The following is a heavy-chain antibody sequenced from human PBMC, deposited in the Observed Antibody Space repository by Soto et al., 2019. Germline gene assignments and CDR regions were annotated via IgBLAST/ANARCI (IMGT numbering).Heavy chain of an antibody. CDR2: IYYSGST. CDR1: GGSISSGGYY. V-gene: IGHV4-31*03. Sequence: TLSLTCTVSGGSISSGGYYWSWIRQHPGKGLEWIGYIYYSGSTYYNPSLKSRVTISVDTSKNQFSLKLSSVTAADTAVYYCARDRAGVGNFDYWGQGTLVTGSS. D-gene: IGHD3-3*01. J-gene: IGHJ4*02. CDR3: ARDRAGVGNFDY.